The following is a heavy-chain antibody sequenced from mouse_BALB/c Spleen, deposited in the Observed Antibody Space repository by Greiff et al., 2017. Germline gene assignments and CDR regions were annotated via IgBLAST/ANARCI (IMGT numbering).Heavy chain of an antibody. J-gene: IGHJ1*01. D-gene: IGHD2-2*01. CDR3: ARDGNYGNDPYWFFGV. CDR1: GFTFTDYY. Sequence: EVKLMESGGGLVQPGDSLRLSCATSGFTFTDYYMNWVRQPPGKALEWLGFIRNKANGYTTEYSASVKGRFTISRDNSQSILYLQLYTLRAEDSATYYCARDGNYGNDPYWFFGVWGAGTTVTVSS. V-gene: IGHV7-3*02. CDR2: IRNKANGYTT.